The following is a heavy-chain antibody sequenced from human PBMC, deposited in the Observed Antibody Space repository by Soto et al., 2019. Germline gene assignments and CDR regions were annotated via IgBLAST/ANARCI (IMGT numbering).Heavy chain of an antibody. V-gene: IGHV3-9*01. CDR3: AKAAFWSGPDMDV. CDR1: GFTLSGYA. CDR2: ISRNSGST. J-gene: IGHJ6*03. D-gene: IGHD3-3*01. Sequence: PGGSLRLSCAASGFTLSGYAMDWVRQAPGKGLEYVSGISRNSGSTYYANSVKGRFTISRDNAKNSLYLQMSSLRPEDTALYYCAKAAFWSGPDMDVWGKGTTVTVSS.